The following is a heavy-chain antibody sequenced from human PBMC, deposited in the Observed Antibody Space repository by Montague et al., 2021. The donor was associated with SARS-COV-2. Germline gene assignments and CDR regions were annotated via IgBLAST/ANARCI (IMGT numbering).Heavy chain of an antibody. J-gene: IGHJ5*02. Sequence: SETLSLTCSVSGGPFSSTSFYWGWIRQSPGKELEWVANFYYNGITYYNPPLKSRVTLSVDPSTNQFSLKLTSVTAADTAVYYCARSRPGSPNYWFDTWGQGILVTVSS. D-gene: IGHD1-1*01. V-gene: IGHV4-39*01. CDR3: ARSRPGSPNYWFDT. CDR2: FYYNGIT. CDR1: GGPFSSTSFY.